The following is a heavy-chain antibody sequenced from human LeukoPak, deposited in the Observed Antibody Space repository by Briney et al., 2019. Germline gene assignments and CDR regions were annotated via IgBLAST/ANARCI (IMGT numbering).Heavy chain of an antibody. V-gene: IGHV4-30-2*01. CDR3: AREGMYHNWFDP. CDR1: GGSISSGGYY. J-gene: IGHJ5*02. D-gene: IGHD2-2*01. Sequence: SQTLSLTCTVSGGSISSGGYYWSWIRQPPGKGLEWIGYIYHSGSTYYNPSLKSRVTISVDRSKNQFSLKLSSVTAADTAVYYCAREGMYHNWFDPWGQGTLVTVSS. CDR2: IYHSGST.